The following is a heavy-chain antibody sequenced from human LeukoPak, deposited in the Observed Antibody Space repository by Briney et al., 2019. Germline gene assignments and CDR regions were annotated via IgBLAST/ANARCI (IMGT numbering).Heavy chain of an antibody. V-gene: IGHV3-23*01. CDR2: ISGTGDTT. J-gene: IGHJ4*02. CDR1: GFIFSIYA. D-gene: IGHD4-23*01. CDR3: AKCPARWVALIAY. Sequence: GGSLRLSCAASGFIFSIYAMTWVRQAPGKGLEWVSSISGTGDTTYYAHSVKGRFTVPRDNSNDTLFLQIKRLGAQATAAYYCAKCPARWVALIAYWGQGTLVTVSS.